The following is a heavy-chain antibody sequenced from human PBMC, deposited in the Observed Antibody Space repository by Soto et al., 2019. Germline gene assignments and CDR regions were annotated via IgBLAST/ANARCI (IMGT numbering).Heavy chain of an antibody. Sequence: GGSLRLSCAASGFTFSSYAMHWVRQAPGKGLEWVAVISYDGSNKYYADSVKGRFTISRDNSKNTLYLQMNSLRAEDTAVYYCAKALVLYYYYYGMDVWGQGTTVTVSS. CDR1: GFTFSSYA. CDR2: ISYDGSNK. D-gene: IGHD2-8*02. CDR3: AKALVLYYYYYGMDV. V-gene: IGHV3-30-3*01. J-gene: IGHJ6*02.